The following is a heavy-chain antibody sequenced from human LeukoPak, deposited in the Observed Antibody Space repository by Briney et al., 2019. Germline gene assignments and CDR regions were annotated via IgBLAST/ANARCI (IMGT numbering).Heavy chain of an antibody. J-gene: IGHJ4*02. D-gene: IGHD3-22*01. CDR2: ISQDGSER. Sequence: GGSLRLSCEASGLTFSSHAMHWVRQAPGKGLEWVAVISQDGSERHYTDSVKGRFTISRDNPRNTQYLQMNSLRAEDTAVYYCARGYYLLHLDYWGQGTLVTVSS. V-gene: IGHV3-30-3*01. CDR1: GLTFSSHA. CDR3: ARGYYLLHLDY.